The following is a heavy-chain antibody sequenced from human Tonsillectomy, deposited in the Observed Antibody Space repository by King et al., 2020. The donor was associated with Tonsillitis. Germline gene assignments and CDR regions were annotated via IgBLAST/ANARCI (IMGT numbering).Heavy chain of an antibody. D-gene: IGHD6-13*01. CDR2: ISWNSGSI. Sequence: QLVQFGGGLVQPGRSLRLSCAASGFTFDDYAMHWVRQAPGKGLEWVSGISWNSGSIGYADSVKGRFTISRDNAKNSLYLQMNSLRAEDTALYYCAKDRYSSSSNFDYWGQGTLVTVSS. V-gene: IGHV3-9*01. J-gene: IGHJ4*02. CDR1: GFTFDDYA. CDR3: AKDRYSSSSNFDY.